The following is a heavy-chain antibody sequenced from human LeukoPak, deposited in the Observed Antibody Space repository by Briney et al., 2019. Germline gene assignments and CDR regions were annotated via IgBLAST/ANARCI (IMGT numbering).Heavy chain of an antibody. CDR3: GKNRYSGSLSPFDI. CDR2: ISGGGGNT. CDR1: GFTFSSYW. D-gene: IGHD1-26*01. J-gene: IGHJ3*02. V-gene: IGHV3-23*01. Sequence: GGSLRLSCAASGFTFSSYWMSWVRQAPGKGLEWVSAISGGGGNTYYADSVKGRFTISRDNSKNTLYLQMNSLRAEDTAVYYCGKNRYSGSLSPFDIWGQGTMVTVSS.